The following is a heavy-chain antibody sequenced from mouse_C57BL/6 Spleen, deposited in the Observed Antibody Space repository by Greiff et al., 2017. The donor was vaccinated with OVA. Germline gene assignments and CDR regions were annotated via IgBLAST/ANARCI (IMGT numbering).Heavy chain of an antibody. CDR1: GFSLTSYG. CDR3: ARNGGTAQAYYAMDY. V-gene: IGHV2-2*01. J-gene: IGHJ4*01. Sequence: VMLVESGPGLVQPSQSLSITCTVSGFSLTSYGVHWVRQSPGKGLEWLGVIWSGGSTDYNAAFISRLSISKDNSKSQVFFKMNSLQADDTAIYYCARNGGTAQAYYAMDYWGQGTSVTVSS. CDR2: IWSGGST. D-gene: IGHD3-2*02.